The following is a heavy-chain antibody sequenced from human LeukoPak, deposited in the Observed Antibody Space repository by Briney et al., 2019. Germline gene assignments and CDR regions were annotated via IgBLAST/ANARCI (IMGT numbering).Heavy chain of an antibody. V-gene: IGHV3-33*01. Sequence: GGSLRLSCAASRFTFSGYGMHWVRQAPGKGLEWVAVVWSDGINKYYADSVKGRFTISRDNTKNTLYLQMNSLRDEDTAVYYCATLYYDSSGRFYWYFDLWGRGTLVTVSS. CDR1: RFTFSGYG. CDR2: VWSDGINK. J-gene: IGHJ2*01. D-gene: IGHD3-22*01. CDR3: ATLYYDSSGRFYWYFDL.